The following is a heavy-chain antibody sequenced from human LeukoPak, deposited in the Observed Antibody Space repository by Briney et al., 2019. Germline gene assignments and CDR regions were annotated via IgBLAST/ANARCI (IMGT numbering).Heavy chain of an antibody. CDR3: AKASWVSRPDAVL. CDR2: IRGDRNT. Sequence: GGPLSLCCAASGFTFSSYAMSWVRQARARGLEWVLSIRGDRNTFYADSVKGRFTLSRDESRNTVYLQMNNLRVEDTAVYFCAKASWVSRPDAVLWGQGTLVTVSS. CDR1: GFTFSSYA. V-gene: IGHV3-23*01. J-gene: IGHJ4*02. D-gene: IGHD3-16*01.